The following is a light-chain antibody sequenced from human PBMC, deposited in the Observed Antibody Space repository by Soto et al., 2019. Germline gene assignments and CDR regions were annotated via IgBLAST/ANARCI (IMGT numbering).Light chain of an antibody. CDR1: SSDVGGYNY. CDR2: DVS. V-gene: IGLV2-14*03. J-gene: IGLJ1*01. CDR3: SSYTSSSTLLYV. Sequence: QSVLTQPASVSGSPGQSITISCTGTSSDVGGYNYVSWYQHHPGKAPKLMIYDVSNRPSGVSNRFSGSKSGNTASLTISGLQAEEEADYYCSSYTSSSTLLYVFGTGTKLTVL.